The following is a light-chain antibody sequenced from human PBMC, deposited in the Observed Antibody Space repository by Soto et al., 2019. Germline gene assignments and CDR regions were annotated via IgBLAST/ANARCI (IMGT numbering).Light chain of an antibody. CDR3: QHSWT. CDR1: QSISAW. V-gene: IGKV1-5*01. J-gene: IGKJ1*01. Sequence: DIQMTQSPSTLSASIGDRVTITCRASQSISAWLAWYQQKPGKAPRLLIFAASTLEGGVPSRFSGIGSGTEFTLTISGLQPDDFATYYCQHSWTFGQGTKVDIK. CDR2: AAS.